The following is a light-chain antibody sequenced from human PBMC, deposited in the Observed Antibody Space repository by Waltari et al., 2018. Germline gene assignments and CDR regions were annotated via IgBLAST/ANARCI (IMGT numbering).Light chain of an antibody. Sequence: QSALTQPASVSGSPGQSITISCTGTSSDVGGYHYVSWYQQHPGKPPKLMIYVVTNRPSGVSNRFSGSKSGNTASLTISGLQAEDEADYYCSSYTGSSTIYVFGTGTKVTVL. CDR2: VVT. J-gene: IGLJ1*01. CDR1: SSDVGGYHY. V-gene: IGLV2-14*01. CDR3: SSYTGSSTIYV.